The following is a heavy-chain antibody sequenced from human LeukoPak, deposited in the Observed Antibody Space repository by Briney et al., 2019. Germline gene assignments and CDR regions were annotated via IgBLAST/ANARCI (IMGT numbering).Heavy chain of an antibody. CDR1: GGSISSYY. J-gene: IGHJ6*03. V-gene: IGHV4-59*01. D-gene: IGHD6-6*01. Sequence: SETLSLTCTVSGGSISSYYWSWIRRPPGKGLESIGYIYYSGSTNYNPSLKSRVTISVDTSKNQFSLKLSSVTASDTAVYCCASIAARPGYYYYYMDVWGRGTMVTVSS. CDR3: ASIAARPGYYYYYMDV. CDR2: IYYSGST.